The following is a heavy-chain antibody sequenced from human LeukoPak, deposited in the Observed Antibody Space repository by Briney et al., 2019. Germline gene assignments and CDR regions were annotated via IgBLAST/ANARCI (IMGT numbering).Heavy chain of an antibody. J-gene: IGHJ6*03. D-gene: IGHD6-13*01. V-gene: IGHV1-18*01. CDR2: ISAYNGNT. Sequence: GASVKVSCKASGYTFTSYGISWVRQAPGQGLEWMGWISAYNGNTNYAQKLQGRVTMTTDTSTSTAYMELRSLRSDDTAVYYCARKIAAAVPYYYYYMDVWGKGTTVTVSS. CDR1: GYTFTSYG. CDR3: ARKIAAAVPYYYYYMDV.